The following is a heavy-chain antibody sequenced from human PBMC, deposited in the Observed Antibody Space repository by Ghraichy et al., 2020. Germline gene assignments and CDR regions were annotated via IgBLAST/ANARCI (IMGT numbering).Heavy chain of an antibody. V-gene: IGHV3-21*01. J-gene: IGHJ4*02. CDR1: GFTFSSYS. D-gene: IGHD4-17*01. CDR3: ARDNSYGDYNFDY. CDR2: ISSSGSYI. Sequence: GGSLRLSCAASGFTFSSYSMNWVRQAPGKGLEWVSSISSSGSYIYFAESLKGRFTISRDNAKNSLYVQMNSLRAEDTAVYYCARDNSYGDYNFDYWGQGTLVTVSS.